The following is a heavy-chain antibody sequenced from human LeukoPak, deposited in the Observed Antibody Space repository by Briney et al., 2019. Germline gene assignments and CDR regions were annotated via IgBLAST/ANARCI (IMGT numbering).Heavy chain of an antibody. CDR3: ARVAVVPAAIRAFDI. J-gene: IGHJ3*02. CDR1: GGSISSGGYY. V-gene: IGHV4-31*03. D-gene: IGHD2-2*01. Sequence: SETLSLTCTVSGGSISSGGYYWSWIRQHPGKGLEWIGYIYYSGSTYYNPSLKSRVTISVDTSKNQFSLKLSSVTAADTAVYYCARVAVVPAAIRAFDIWGQGTTVTVSS. CDR2: IYYSGST.